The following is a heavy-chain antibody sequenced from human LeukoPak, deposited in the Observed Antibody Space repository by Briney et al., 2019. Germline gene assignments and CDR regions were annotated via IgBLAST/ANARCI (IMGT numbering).Heavy chain of an antibody. Sequence: SVTVSCKASGGTFSSYAISWVRQAPGQGLEWMGGIIPIFGTANYAQKFQGRVTITADESTSTAYMELSSLRSEDTAVYYCARSLLRGVPEQYYYYGMDVWREGSTVTVSS. J-gene: IGHJ6*04. V-gene: IGHV1-69*01. CDR1: GGTFSSYA. CDR2: IIPIFGTA. CDR3: ARSLLRGVPEQYYYYGMDV. D-gene: IGHD3-22*01.